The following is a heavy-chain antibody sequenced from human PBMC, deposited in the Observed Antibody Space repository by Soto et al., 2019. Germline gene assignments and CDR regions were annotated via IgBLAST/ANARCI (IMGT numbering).Heavy chain of an antibody. CDR1: GFTFSSYG. CDR2: IWYDGSNK. Sequence: QVQLVESGGGVVQPGRSLRLSCAASGFTFSSYGMHWVRQAPGKGLEWVAVIWYDGSNKYYADSVKGRFTISRDNSKNTLYLQMNSLRAEDTAVYYCARETYCISTSCYKVSYYYGMDVWGQGTTVTVSS. CDR3: ARETYCISTSCYKVSYYYGMDV. D-gene: IGHD2-2*02. J-gene: IGHJ6*02. V-gene: IGHV3-33*01.